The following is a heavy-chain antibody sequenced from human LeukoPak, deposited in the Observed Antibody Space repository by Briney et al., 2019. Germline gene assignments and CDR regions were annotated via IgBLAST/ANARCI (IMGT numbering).Heavy chain of an antibody. CDR2: IHDSDNT. V-gene: IGHV4-59*12. Sequence: SETLSLTCTVSGGSISSYYWSWIRQSPGKGLEWIGYIHDSDNTYYSPSLKSRVTISVDTSKNQFSLRVNSMTAADTAVYYCARGFRRTYYYDSSGYPFDYWGQGTLVTVSS. CDR1: GGSISSYY. J-gene: IGHJ4*02. CDR3: ARGFRRTYYYDSSGYPFDY. D-gene: IGHD3-22*01.